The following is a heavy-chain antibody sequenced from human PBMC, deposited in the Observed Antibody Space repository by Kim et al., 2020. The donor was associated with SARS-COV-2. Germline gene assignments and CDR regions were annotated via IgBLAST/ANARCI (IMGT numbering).Heavy chain of an antibody. CDR3: ARDFPYSSSSATDY. D-gene: IGHD6-6*01. V-gene: IGHV4-39*07. CDR2: IYYSGST. Sequence: SETLSLTCTVSGGSISSSSYYWGWIRQPPGKGLEWIGSIYYSGSTYYNPSLKSRVTISVDTSKNQFSLKLSSVTAADTAVYYCARDFPYSSSSATDYWGQGTLVTVSS. CDR1: GGSISSSSYY. J-gene: IGHJ4*02.